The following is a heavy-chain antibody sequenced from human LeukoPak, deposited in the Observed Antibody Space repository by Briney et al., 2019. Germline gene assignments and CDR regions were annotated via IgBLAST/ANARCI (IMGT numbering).Heavy chain of an antibody. J-gene: IGHJ2*01. CDR3: ARYSSGWYLDL. V-gene: IGHV1-2*02. CDR2: INPNSGGT. D-gene: IGHD6-19*01. CDR1: GYTFTGYY. Sequence: ASVKVSCKTSGYTFTGYYMHWVRQAPGQGLEWMGWINPNSGGTNYAQKFQGRVTMTRDTSIGTAYMELTRLRSDDTAGYYCARYSSGWYLDLWGRGTLVTVSS.